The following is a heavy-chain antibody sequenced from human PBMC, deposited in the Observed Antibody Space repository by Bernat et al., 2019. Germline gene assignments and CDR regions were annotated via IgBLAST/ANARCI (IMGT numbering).Heavy chain of an antibody. Sequence: QVQLVESGGGVVQPGRSLRLSCAASGFTFSSYAMHWVRQAPGKGLEWVAVISYDGSNKYLADSVKGRFTISRDNSKNTLYLEMNSLRAEDTAVYYCARGGSTANGGMDVWGQGTTVTVSS. CDR3: ARGGSTANGGMDV. D-gene: IGHD4-17*01. J-gene: IGHJ6*02. CDR1: GFTFSSYA. CDR2: ISYDGSNK. V-gene: IGHV3-30-3*01.